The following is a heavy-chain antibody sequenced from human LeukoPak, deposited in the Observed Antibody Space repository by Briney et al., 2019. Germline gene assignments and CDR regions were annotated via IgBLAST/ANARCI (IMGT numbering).Heavy chain of an antibody. CDR1: GFTFSSYS. CDR3: ARGGLLWFGELSDAFDI. V-gene: IGHV4-34*01. D-gene: IGHD3-10*01. Sequence: LRLSCAASGFTFSSYSMNWVRQPPGKGLEWIGEINHSGSTNYNPSLKSRVTISVDTSKNQFSLKLSSVTAADTAVYYCARGGLLWFGELSDAFDIWGQGTMVTVSS. J-gene: IGHJ3*02. CDR2: INHSGST.